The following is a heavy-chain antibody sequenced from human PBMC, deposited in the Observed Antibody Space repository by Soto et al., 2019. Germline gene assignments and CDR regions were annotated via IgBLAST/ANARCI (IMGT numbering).Heavy chain of an antibody. CDR1: GGSISSYY. V-gene: IGHV4-59*08. D-gene: IGHD1-1*01. CDR2: IYYSGST. CDR3: ARRKGDWNQYYYYYYMDV. Sequence: SETLSLTCTVSGGSISSYYWSWIRQPPGKGLEWIGYIYYSGSTNYNPSLKSRVTISVDTSKNQFSLKLSSVTAADTAVYYCARRKGDWNQYYYYYYMDVWGKGTTVTVSS. J-gene: IGHJ6*03.